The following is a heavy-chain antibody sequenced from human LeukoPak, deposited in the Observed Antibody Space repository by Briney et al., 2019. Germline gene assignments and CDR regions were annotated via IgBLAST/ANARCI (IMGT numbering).Heavy chain of an antibody. V-gene: IGHV3-74*01. CDR3: ARSYSSGWYAPIDY. Sequence: GGSLRLSCAASGYTFGSYWMYWVRQAPGKGLVWVSRINNDGSSTIYADSVKGRFTISRDNAKSTLYLQMNSLRDDDTAVYYCARSYSSGWYAPIDYWGQGTLVTVSS. CDR1: GYTFGSYW. D-gene: IGHD6-19*01. CDR2: INNDGSST. J-gene: IGHJ4*02.